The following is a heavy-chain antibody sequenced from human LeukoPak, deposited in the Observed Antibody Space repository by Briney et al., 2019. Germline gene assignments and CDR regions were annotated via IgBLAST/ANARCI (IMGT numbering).Heavy chain of an antibody. J-gene: IGHJ5*02. Sequence: GGSLRLSCAAPGFTFSSYWMSWVRQAPGKGLEGVADIKQDGSEKYYVDSVKGRFTIPRDNAKNSLYLQMNSLRAEDTAVYYCARVRHYYDSSGYYKSWGQGTLVTVSS. CDR3: ARVRHYYDSSGYYKS. V-gene: IGHV3-7*01. CDR2: IKQDGSEK. D-gene: IGHD3-22*01. CDR1: GFTFSSYW.